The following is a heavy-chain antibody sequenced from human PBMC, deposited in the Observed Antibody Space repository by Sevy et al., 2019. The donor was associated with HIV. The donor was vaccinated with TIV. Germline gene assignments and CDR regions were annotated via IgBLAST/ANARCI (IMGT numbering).Heavy chain of an antibody. CDR1: GFSFSGYN. CDR3: ARDSSWNYDSYFYGMDV. D-gene: IGHD1-7*01. CDR2: LSSSTSTI. V-gene: IGHV3-48*02. Sequence: GGSLRLSCAASGFSFSGYNMNWVRPAPGKGLEWVSYLSSSTSTIHYADSVKGRFTISRDNAKNSLFLQMNSLRDEDTAVYYCARDSSWNYDSYFYGMDVWGQGTTVTVSS. J-gene: IGHJ6*02.